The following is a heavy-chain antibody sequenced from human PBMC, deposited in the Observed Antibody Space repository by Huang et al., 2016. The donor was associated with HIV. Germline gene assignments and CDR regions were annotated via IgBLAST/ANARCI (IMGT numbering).Heavy chain of an antibody. Sequence: QVQLVESGGGVVQPGRSLRLPFGASGFVRNNNVVQWVRQTQGKWLEWVAGLSKDGRDKDYAESVKGRFTISKDNSKNTLYLEMDSLTPEDTGVYYCAREDGSSGDCGYFGPWGQGAQVTVAT. CDR2: LSKDGRDK. V-gene: IGHV3-30*03. CDR3: AREDGSSGDCGYFGP. D-gene: IGHD3-22*01. CDR1: GFVRNNNV. J-gene: IGHJ4*02.